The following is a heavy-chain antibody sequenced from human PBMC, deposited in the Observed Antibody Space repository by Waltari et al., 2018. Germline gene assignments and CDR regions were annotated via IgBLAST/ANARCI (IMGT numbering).Heavy chain of an antibody. D-gene: IGHD3-10*01. Sequence: EVHLVESGGGLVQPGGSLRLSCAASGFTFSGYLMHWVRQDPGKGLVWVSCLESDGRRTSFADSVKGRFTISRDNTDNTFYLQMNSLRVDDTGIYYCVRDSGMGRPHYWGQGTVVTVSS. CDR2: LESDGRRT. CDR3: VRDSGMGRPHY. CDR1: GFTFSGYL. V-gene: IGHV3-74*01. J-gene: IGHJ4*02.